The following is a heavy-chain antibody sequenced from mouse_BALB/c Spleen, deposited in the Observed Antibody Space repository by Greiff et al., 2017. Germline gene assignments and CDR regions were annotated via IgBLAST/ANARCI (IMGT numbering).Heavy chain of an antibody. CDR2: INSNGGST. Sequence: EVQRVESGGGLVQPGGSLKLSCAASGFTFSSYGMSWVRQTPDKRLELVATINSNGGSTYYPDSVKGRFTISRDNAKNTLYLQMSSLKSEDTAMYYCARGGRDGFDYWGQGTTLTVSS. J-gene: IGHJ2*01. V-gene: IGHV5-6-3*01. CDR1: GFTFSSYG. CDR3: ARGGRDGFDY. D-gene: IGHD3-3*01.